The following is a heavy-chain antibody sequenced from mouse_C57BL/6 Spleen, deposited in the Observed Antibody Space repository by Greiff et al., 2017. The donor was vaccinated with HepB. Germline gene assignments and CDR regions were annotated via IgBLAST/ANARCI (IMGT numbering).Heavy chain of an antibody. D-gene: IGHD1-1*01. CDR1: GFTFSDYY. J-gene: IGHJ2*01. CDR3: ARDSNYFDY. CDR2: INYDGSST. Sequence: DVQLVESEGGLVQPGSSMKLSCTASGFTFSDYYMAWVRQVPEKGLEWVANINYDGSSTYYLDSLKSRFIISRDNAKNILYLQMSSLKSEDTATYYCARDSNYFDYWGQGTTLTVSS. V-gene: IGHV5-16*01.